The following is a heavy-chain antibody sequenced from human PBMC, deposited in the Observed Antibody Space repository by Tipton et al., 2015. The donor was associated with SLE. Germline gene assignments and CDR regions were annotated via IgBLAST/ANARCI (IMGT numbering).Heavy chain of an antibody. V-gene: IGHV4-59*08. CDR3: ARRWLQYSNAFDI. D-gene: IGHD5-24*01. CDR2: IYYSGST. J-gene: IGHJ3*02. CDR1: GGSISSYY. Sequence: PGLVKPSETLSLTCTVSGGSISSYYWSWIRQPPGKGLEWIGYIYYSGSTNYNPSLKSRVTISVDTSKNQFSLKLSSVTAADTAVYYCARRWLQYSNAFDIWGQGTMVTVSS.